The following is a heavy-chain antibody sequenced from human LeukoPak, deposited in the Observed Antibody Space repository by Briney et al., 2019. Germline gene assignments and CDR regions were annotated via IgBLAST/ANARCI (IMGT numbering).Heavy chain of an antibody. V-gene: IGHV6-1*01. CDR2: TYYRSKWYS. J-gene: IGHJ3*02. CDR3: ASKSPGIAAAGAFDI. D-gene: IGHD6-13*01. CDR1: GDSVSSNSAA. Sequence: SQTLSLTCAISGDSVSSNSAAWNWIRQSPSRGLEWLGTTYYRSKWYSDYAGSVKSRITINPDTSKNQFSLQLNSVTPEDTAVYYCASKSPGIAAAGAFDIWGHGTKVTVSS.